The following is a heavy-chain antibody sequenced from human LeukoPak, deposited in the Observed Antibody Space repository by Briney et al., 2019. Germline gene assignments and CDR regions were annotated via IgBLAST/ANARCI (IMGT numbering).Heavy chain of an antibody. V-gene: IGHV1-69*02. CDR2: IIPILGIA. J-gene: IGHJ4*02. CDR1: GGTFSSYT. D-gene: IGHD3-22*01. Sequence: SVKVSCKASGGTFSSYTFSWVRQAPGQGLQWMGKIIPILGIADYAQKFQGRVTITADRSTSTAYMELSSLTSEDTAVYYRSTWNYDSRGYEFDYWGQGTLVTVSS. CDR3: STWNYDSRGYEFDY.